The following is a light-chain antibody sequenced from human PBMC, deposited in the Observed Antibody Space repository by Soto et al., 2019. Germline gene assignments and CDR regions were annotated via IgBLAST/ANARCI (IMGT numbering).Light chain of an antibody. CDR2: GAS. J-gene: IGKJ5*01. CDR3: QQYNSYPPT. V-gene: IGKV3-20*01. Sequence: EIVLTQSPGTLSLSPGERATLSCRASQSVSSSYLAWYQQKPGQAPRLLIYGASSRATGIPDRFSGSGSGTDFTLTISRLEPEDFATYYCQQYNSYPPTFGQGTRLDIK. CDR1: QSVSSSY.